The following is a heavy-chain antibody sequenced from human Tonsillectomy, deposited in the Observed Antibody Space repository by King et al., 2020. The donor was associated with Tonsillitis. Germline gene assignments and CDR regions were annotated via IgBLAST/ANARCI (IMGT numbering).Heavy chain of an antibody. CDR2: IKQDGSEK. J-gene: IGHJ4*02. CDR3: ATEPGDNPLDY. V-gene: IGHV3-7*03. CDR1: GFTFSRYW. D-gene: IGHD1-1*01. Sequence: VQLVESGGGLVQPGGSLRLSCAASGFTFSRYWMTWVRQAPGKGLEWVANIKQDGSEKYYVDSVKGRFTISRDNGKNSLDLQMSSLRAEDTAVYYCATEPGDNPLDYWGRGPLVTVSS.